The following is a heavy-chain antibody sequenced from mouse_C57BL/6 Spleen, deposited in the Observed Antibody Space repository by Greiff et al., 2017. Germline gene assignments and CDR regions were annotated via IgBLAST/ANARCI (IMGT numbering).Heavy chain of an antibody. J-gene: IGHJ2*01. CDR3: ARASFYYGYDFDY. D-gene: IGHD2-2*01. V-gene: IGHV1-59*01. Sequence: VQLKQPGAELVRPGTSVKLSCKASGYTFTSYWMHWVKQRPGQGLEWIGVIDPSDSYTNYNQKFKGKATLTVDTSSSTAYMQLSSLTSEDSAVYYCARASFYYGYDFDYWGQGTTLTVSS. CDR2: IDPSDSYT. CDR1: GYTFTSYW.